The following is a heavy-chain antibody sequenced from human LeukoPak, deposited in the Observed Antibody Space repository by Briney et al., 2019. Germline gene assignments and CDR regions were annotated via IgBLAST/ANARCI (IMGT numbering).Heavy chain of an antibody. CDR1: AYTFNNYG. CDR2: ISAHNGNT. Sequence: GASVKVSCKASAYTFNNYGIAWVRQAPGQGLEWMGWISAHNGNTNYAQKLQGRVTMTTDTSTSTAYMELRSLRSDDTAVYYCARDWFGEFRRLPDYWGQGTLVTVSS. V-gene: IGHV1-18*04. CDR3: ARDWFGEFRRLPDY. D-gene: IGHD3-10*01. J-gene: IGHJ4*02.